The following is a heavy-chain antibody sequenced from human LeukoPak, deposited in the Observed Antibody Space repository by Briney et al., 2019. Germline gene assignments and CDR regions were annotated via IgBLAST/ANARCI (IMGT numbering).Heavy chain of an antibody. CDR1: GYTFTSYG. Sequence: ASVKVPCKASGYTFTSYGINWVRQAPGQGIEWMGWISAYNGNTNYAQKLQGRVTMTTDTSTSTAYMELRRLRSDDTALYYCARDNSVRDEAWWFNPWGQGTLVTVSS. CDR2: ISAYNGNT. D-gene: IGHD5-24*01. V-gene: IGHV1-18*01. J-gene: IGHJ5*02. CDR3: ARDNSVRDEAWWFNP.